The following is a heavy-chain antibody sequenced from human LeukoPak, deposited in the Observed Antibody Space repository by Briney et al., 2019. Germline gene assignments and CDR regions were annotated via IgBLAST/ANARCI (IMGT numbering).Heavy chain of an antibody. J-gene: IGHJ6*03. V-gene: IGHV4-59*01. Sequence: PSETLSLTCTVSGGSISSYYWSWIRQPPGKGLEWIGYIYYSGSTNYNPSLKSRVTISVDTSKNQFSLKLSSVTAADTAVYYCAREKGYSSSWYKDYMDVWGKGTMVTVSS. CDR1: GGSISSYY. CDR2: IYYSGST. D-gene: IGHD6-13*01. CDR3: AREKGYSSSWYKDYMDV.